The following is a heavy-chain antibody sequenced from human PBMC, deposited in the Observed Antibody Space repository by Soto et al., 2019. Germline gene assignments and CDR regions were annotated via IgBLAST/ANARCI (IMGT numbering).Heavy chain of an antibody. D-gene: IGHD3-16*01. CDR1: GLTFGRRA. CDR2: ITDTGGDA. J-gene: IGHJ4*02. CDR3: AKLVDKSLDDY. V-gene: IGHV3-23*01. Sequence: GGSLRLSCVASGLTFGRRAMSWVRQSPGEGLEWVSTITDTGGDAKYADSVRGRFAISRDNSKNTLYLQMSALRAEDSAIYFCAKLVDKSLDDYWGQGALVTVSS.